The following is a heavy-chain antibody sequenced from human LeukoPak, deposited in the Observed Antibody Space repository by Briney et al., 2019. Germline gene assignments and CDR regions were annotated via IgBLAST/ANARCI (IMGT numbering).Heavy chain of an antibody. D-gene: IGHD2-2*01. Sequence: ASVKVSCKASGYTFTSYGISWVRQAPGQGLEWMGWISAYNGNTNYAQKLQGRVTMTTDTSTSTAYMELRSLRSDDTAVYYCARDGRYCSSTSCPTDYYYYGMDVWGQGTTVTVSS. V-gene: IGHV1-18*01. CDR2: ISAYNGNT. J-gene: IGHJ6*02. CDR3: ARDGRYCSSTSCPTDYYYYGMDV. CDR1: GYTFTSYG.